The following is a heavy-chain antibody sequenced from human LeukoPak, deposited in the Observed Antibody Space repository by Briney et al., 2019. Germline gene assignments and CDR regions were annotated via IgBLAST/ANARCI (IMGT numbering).Heavy chain of an antibody. CDR1: GGSISSSSYY. D-gene: IGHD6-6*01. Sequence: SETLSLTCTVSGGSISSSSYYWGWIRQPPGKGLEWIGSIYYSGSTYYNLSLKCRVTISVDTSNNQFSLKLSSVTAADTAVYYCARPSGIAARPRHAFDIWGQGTMVTVSS. J-gene: IGHJ3*02. CDR2: IYYSGST. V-gene: IGHV4-39*01. CDR3: ARPSGIAARPRHAFDI.